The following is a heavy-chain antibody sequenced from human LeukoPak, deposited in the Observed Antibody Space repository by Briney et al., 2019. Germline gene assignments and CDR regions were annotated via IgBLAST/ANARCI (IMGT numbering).Heavy chain of an antibody. CDR1: GFSFSSYA. CDR2: IWSDGRRI. V-gene: IGHV3-33*06. Sequence: GGSLKLSCAASGFSFSSYAMNWVRQAPGKGPEWVAAIWSDGRRIYYADSVKGRFTISRDDSKNTLYLQMNTLRAEDTAVYYCAKDYYESGSYYQRDFDHWGQGTLVTVSS. CDR3: AKDYYESGSYYQRDFDH. J-gene: IGHJ4*02. D-gene: IGHD3-10*01.